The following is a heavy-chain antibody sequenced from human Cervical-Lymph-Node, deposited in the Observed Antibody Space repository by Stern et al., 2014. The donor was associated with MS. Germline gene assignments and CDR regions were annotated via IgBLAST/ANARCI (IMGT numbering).Heavy chain of an antibody. CDR2: IDWDGDR. J-gene: IGHJ4*02. Sequence: QVTLKESGPALVKPTQTLTLTCTFSGFSLSTSGMYVSWVRQSPGKGLEWLALIDWDGDRYYATSLHARLSISKVTSKNQVILTMTNMDPVDTGTYYCARINGGADGTGVDYWGQGTLVTVSS. CDR1: GFSLSTSGMY. CDR3: ARINGGADGTGVDY. D-gene: IGHD1/OR15-1a*01. V-gene: IGHV2-70*20.